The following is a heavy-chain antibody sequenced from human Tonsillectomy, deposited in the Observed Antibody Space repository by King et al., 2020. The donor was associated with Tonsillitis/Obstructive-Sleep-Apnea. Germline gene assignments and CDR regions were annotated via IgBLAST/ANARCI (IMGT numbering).Heavy chain of an antibody. CDR1: GGSISSYY. D-gene: IGHD2-21*01. Sequence: QLQEAGPGLVKPSETLSLTCTVSGGSISSYYWSWIRQPPGKGLEWIGYIYYSGSTNYNPSLKSRVTKSVDTSKNQFSLKLSSVTAAVTAVYYCARVFPEDYFDYWGQGTLVTVSS. V-gene: IGHV4-59*01. CDR2: IYYSGST. CDR3: ARVFPEDYFDY. J-gene: IGHJ4*02.